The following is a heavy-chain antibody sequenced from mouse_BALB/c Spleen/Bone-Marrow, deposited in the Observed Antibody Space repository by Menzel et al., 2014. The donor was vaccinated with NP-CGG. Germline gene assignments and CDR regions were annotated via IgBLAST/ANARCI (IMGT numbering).Heavy chain of an antibody. V-gene: IGHV2-6-7*01. Sequence: VQGVESGPGLVAPSQSLSITCTVSGFSLXGYGVNWVRQPPGKGLEWLGMIWGDGSTDYNSALKSRLSISKDNSKSQVFLKMNSLQTDDTARYYCARGGNYYAMDYWGQGTSVTVSS. J-gene: IGHJ4*01. CDR3: ARGGNYYAMDY. CDR2: IWGDGST. D-gene: IGHD2-1*01. CDR1: GFSLXGYG.